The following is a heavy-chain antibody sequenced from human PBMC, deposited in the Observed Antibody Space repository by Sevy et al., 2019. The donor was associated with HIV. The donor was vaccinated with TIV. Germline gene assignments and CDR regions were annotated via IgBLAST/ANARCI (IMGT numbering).Heavy chain of an antibody. V-gene: IGHV3-7*01. D-gene: IGHD2-2*02. CDR1: GFTFSSYW. CDR2: IKQDGSEK. CDR3: ARDRLLYRPDHYFDY. Sequence: GGSLRLSCAASGFTFSSYWMSWVRQAPGKGLEWVANIKQDGSEKYYVDSVKGRFTISRDNAKNSLYLQMNSLRAEDTAVYYCARDRLLYRPDHYFDYWGQGTLVTVSS. J-gene: IGHJ4*02.